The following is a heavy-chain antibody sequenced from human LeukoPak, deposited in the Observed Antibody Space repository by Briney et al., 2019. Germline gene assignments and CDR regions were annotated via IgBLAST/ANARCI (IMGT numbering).Heavy chain of an antibody. Sequence: GGSLRLSCAASGFTFSDYYMSWIRQAPGKGLEWVSYISSSGSTIYYADSVKGRFTISRDNAKNSLYLQMNSLRAVDTAVYYCARDLWFGSYDYWGQGTLVTVSS. D-gene: IGHD3-10*01. CDR1: GFTFSDYY. CDR2: ISSSGSTI. J-gene: IGHJ4*02. V-gene: IGHV3-11*04. CDR3: ARDLWFGSYDY.